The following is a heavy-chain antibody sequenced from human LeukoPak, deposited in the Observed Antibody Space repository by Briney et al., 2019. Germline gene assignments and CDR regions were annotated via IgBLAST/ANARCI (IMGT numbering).Heavy chain of an antibody. J-gene: IGHJ5*02. CDR2: INPNSGGT. V-gene: IGHV1-2*02. CDR3: ARHGSGSYYNLPLNWFDP. D-gene: IGHD3-10*01. Sequence: ASVKVSCKASGYTFTGYYMHWVRQAPGQGLEWMGWINPNSGGTNYAQKFQGRVTMTRDTSISTAYMELSRLRSDDTAVYYCARHGSGSYYNLPLNWFDPWGQGTLVTVSS. CDR1: GYTFTGYY.